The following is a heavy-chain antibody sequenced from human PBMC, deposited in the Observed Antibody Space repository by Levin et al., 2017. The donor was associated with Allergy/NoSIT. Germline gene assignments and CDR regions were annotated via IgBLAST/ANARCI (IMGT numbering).Heavy chain of an antibody. CDR2: IYYSGST. D-gene: IGHD5-12*01. V-gene: IGHV4-30-4*01. CDR1: GGSISSGDYY. CDR3: ARGSGYEGGVAFDS. J-gene: IGHJ3*02. Sequence: LRLSCTVSGGSISSGDYYWSWIRQPPGKGLEWIGYIYYSGSTYYNPSLKSRVTISVDTSKNQFSLKLSSVTAADTAVYYCARGSGYEGGVAFDSWGQGTMVTVSS.